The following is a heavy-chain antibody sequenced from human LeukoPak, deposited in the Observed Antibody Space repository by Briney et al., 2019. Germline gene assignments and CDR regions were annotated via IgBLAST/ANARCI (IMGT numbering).Heavy chain of an antibody. D-gene: IGHD3-10*01. CDR3: ARASRYYGSGSYLVDY. CDR1: GYTFTSYG. CDR2: IGAYNGNT. J-gene: IGHJ4*02. Sequence: GASVKVSCKASGYTFTSYGISWVRQAPGQGLEWMGWIGAYNGNTNYAQKLQGRVTMTTDTSTSTAYMELRSLRSDDTAVYYCARASRYYGSGSYLVDYWGQGTLVTVSS. V-gene: IGHV1-18*04.